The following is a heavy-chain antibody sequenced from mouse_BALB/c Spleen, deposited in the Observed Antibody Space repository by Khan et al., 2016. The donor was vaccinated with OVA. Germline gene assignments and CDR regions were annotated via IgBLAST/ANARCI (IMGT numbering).Heavy chain of an antibody. J-gene: IGHJ4*01. V-gene: IGHV1S41*01. CDR3: ARENYYGRTCYAMDY. CDR2: IGPGSGST. Sequence: DLVKPGASVKLSCKASGYTFTSYWINWIKQRPGQGLEWIGRIGPGSGSTYYNEVFKGKATLTVDTSSSTAYIQLSSLSSEDSAVXFWARENYYGRTCYAMDYWGQGTSVTVSS. D-gene: IGHD1-1*01. CDR1: GYTFTSYW.